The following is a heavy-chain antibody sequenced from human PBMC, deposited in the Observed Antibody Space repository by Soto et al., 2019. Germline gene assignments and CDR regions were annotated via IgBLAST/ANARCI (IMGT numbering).Heavy chain of an antibody. J-gene: IGHJ6*02. CDR3: ATIGDCSSTSCYGFIAGMDV. CDR2: IIPIFGTA. CDR1: GGTFSSYA. D-gene: IGHD2-2*01. V-gene: IGHV1-69*13. Sequence: SVKVSCKASGGTFSSYAISWVRQAPGQGLEWMGGIIPIFGTANYAQKFQGRVTITADESTSTAYMELSSLRSEDTAVYYCATIGDCSSTSCYGFIAGMDVWGQGTTVTVSS.